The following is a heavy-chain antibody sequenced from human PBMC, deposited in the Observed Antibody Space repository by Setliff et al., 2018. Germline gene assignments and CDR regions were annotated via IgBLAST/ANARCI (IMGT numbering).Heavy chain of an antibody. CDR2: IYTSGST. CDR3: ARDRSSGWYGYYFDY. D-gene: IGHD6-19*01. J-gene: IGHJ4*02. CDR1: GGSISSGSYY. Sequence: SETLSLTCTVSGGSISSGSYYWSWIRQPAGKGLEWIGRIYTSGSTNYNPSLKSRVTISVDTSKNQFSLELSSVTAADTAVYYCARDRSSGWYGYYFDYWGQGTLVTVS. V-gene: IGHV4-61*02.